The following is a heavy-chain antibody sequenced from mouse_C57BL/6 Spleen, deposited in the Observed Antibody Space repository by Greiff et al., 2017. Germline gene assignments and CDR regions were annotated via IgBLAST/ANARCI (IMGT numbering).Heavy chain of an antibody. CDR1: GYAFTNYL. D-gene: IGHD3-2*01. CDR3: ARGGETARARRFAY. CDR2: INPGSGGT. J-gene: IGHJ3*01. V-gene: IGHV1-54*01. Sequence: QVQLQQSGAELVRPETSVKVSCKASGYAFTNYLIEWVKQRPGQGLEWIGVINPGSGGTNYNEKFKGKATLTADKSSSTAYMQLSSLTSEDSAVYFGARGGETARARRFAYWGQGTLVTVSA.